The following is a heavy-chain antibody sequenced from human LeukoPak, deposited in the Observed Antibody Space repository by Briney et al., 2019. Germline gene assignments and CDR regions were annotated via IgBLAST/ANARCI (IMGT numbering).Heavy chain of an antibody. J-gene: IGHJ4*02. CDR2: ITSDGSST. CDR3: ARASRSGYDN. Sequence: GGSLRLSCEASGFTFSSYWMHWVRQVPGKGLVCVSRITSDGSSTSYADSVRGRFTISRDNAKNSLYLHVNSLRDEDTAVYYCARASRSGYDNWGQGTLVTVSS. CDR1: GFTFSSYW. V-gene: IGHV3-74*01. D-gene: IGHD3-22*01.